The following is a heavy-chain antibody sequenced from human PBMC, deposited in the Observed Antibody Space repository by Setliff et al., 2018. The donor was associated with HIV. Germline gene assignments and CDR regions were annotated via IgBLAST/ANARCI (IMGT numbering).Heavy chain of an antibody. J-gene: IGHJ4*02. CDR3: AKGFRPVDTALVSGPTY. V-gene: IGHV3-23*01. D-gene: IGHD5-18*01. CDR2: SGGST. CDR1: GFTFSSYA. Sequence: GGSLRLSCAASGFTFSSYAMSWVRQTPEKGLEWVSISGGSTYYADSAKGRFIISRGNSPNTLYLQMNSLRADDTAIYYCAKGFRPVDTALVSGPTYWGQGIRVTVSS.